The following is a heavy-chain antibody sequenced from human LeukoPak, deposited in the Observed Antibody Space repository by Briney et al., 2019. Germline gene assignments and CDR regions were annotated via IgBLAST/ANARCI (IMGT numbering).Heavy chain of an antibody. J-gene: IGHJ4*02. V-gene: IGHV3-23*01. CDR3: AKSLYGVPMWGPWDY. Sequence: GGSLTLSCAASGFTFSNYAMSWVRQAPGKGLEWFSAVSGSGSSTYYADSVKGRFTISRDNSKNTLYLQMHSLRAEYTAVYYGAKSLYGVPMWGPWDYWGQGSLVTGSS. D-gene: IGHD4-17*01. CDR2: VSGSGSST. CDR1: GFTFSNYA.